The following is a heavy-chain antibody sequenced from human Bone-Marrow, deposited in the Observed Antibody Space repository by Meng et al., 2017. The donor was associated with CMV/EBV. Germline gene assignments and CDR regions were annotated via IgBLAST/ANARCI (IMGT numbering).Heavy chain of an antibody. CDR3: ATPSGSYGWRFDY. CDR2: INPSGGST. V-gene: IGHV1-46*01. Sequence: ASVKVSCKASGYTFTSYYMHWVRQAPGQGLEWMGIINPSGGSTSYAQKFQGRVTMTRDTSKNQFSLKLSSVTAADTAVYYCATPSGSYGWRFDYWGQGTLVTVSS. D-gene: IGHD1-26*01. J-gene: IGHJ4*02. CDR1: GYTFTSYY.